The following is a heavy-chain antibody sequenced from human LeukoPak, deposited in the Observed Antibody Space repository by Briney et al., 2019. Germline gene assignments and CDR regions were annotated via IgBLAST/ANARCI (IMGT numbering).Heavy chain of an antibody. V-gene: IGHV3-21*04. CDR1: GFTFSSYS. CDR2: ISSSSSYI. J-gene: IGHJ4*02. Sequence: GGSLRLSCAASGFTFSSYSMNWVRQAPGKGLEWVSSISSSSSYIYYADSVKGRFTISRDNSKNTLYLQMNSLRAEDTAVYYCAKVSGWVPNDAYFDYWGQGTLVTVSS. CDR3: AKVSGWVPNDAYFDY. D-gene: IGHD1-1*01.